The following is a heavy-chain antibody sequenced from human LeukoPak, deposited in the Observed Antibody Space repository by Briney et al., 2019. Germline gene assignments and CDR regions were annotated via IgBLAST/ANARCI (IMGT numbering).Heavy chain of an antibody. D-gene: IGHD6-13*01. CDR1: GYTFTVYH. Sequence: ASVKVSCKASGYTFTVYHMHWVRQAPGQGLEWMGWINPNSGGTNYAQKFQGRVTMTRDTSISTAYMELNRLRSDDTAVYYCARDKWSPVGAATDNLDYWGQGTLVTVSS. CDR3: ARDKWSPVGAATDNLDY. V-gene: IGHV1-2*02. J-gene: IGHJ4*02. CDR2: INPNSGGT.